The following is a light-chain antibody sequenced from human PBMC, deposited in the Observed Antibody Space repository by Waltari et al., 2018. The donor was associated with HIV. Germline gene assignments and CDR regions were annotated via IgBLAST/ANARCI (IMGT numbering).Light chain of an antibody. CDR2: RKN. Sequence: SSELTQDPAVSVALGQTVKIACLGDSLRKYYASWYRLRPGQAPQLLVYRKNSRPSGVSDRFSGSMSGNAASLTSSGLRAEDEGHYYCASFTGDNTVMFGGGTEVTVL. CDR1: SLRKYY. J-gene: IGLJ3*02. CDR3: ASFTGDNTVM. V-gene: IGLV3-19*01.